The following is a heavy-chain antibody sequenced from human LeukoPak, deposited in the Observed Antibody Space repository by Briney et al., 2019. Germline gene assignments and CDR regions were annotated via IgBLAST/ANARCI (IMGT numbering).Heavy chain of an antibody. Sequence: PSGTLSLTCTVSGGSISSSSYYWGWLRQPPGKGLEWIGNLDYSGSYYLDPSVKSRVIIFVDTSKNQFSLKLSSVPAATTAVYYCARGLMSSIAAPPRPSRGYNRFDPWGQGTLVTVSS. CDR3: ARGLMSSIAAPPRPSRGYNRFDP. CDR1: GGSISSSSYY. D-gene: IGHD6-6*01. J-gene: IGHJ5*02. CDR2: LDYSGSY. V-gene: IGHV4-39*01.